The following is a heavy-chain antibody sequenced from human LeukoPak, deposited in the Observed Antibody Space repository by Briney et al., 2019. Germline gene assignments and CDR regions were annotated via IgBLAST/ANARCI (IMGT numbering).Heavy chain of an antibody. Sequence: PSETLSLTCAVYGGSFSGYYWSWIRQPPGKGLEWIGEINHSGSTNYNPSLKSRVTISVDTSKNQFSLKLSSVTAADMAVYYCARGSNYSYYYYYMDVWGKGTTVTVSS. V-gene: IGHV4-34*01. J-gene: IGHJ6*03. CDR1: GGSFSGYY. CDR3: ARGSNYSYYYYYMDV. CDR2: INHSGST. D-gene: IGHD1-7*01.